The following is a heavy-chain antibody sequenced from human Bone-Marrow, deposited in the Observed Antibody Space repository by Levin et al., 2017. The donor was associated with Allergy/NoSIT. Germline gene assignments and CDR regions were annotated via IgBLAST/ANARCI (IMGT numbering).Heavy chain of an antibody. CDR3: ARVYCRGVCNSFLADFFDF. CDR1: DYSITSGYY. J-gene: IGHJ4*02. CDR2: IYHEGYT. Sequence: KPSETLSLTRGVSDYSITSGYYWGWIRQPPGKGLEWIAGIYHEGYTYYNPSLKSRVTLSVDTSNNQFSLKLRSVTAADTAVYYCARVYCRGVCNSFLADFFDFWGQGTLVTVSS. D-gene: IGHD2-21*02. V-gene: IGHV4-38-2*01.